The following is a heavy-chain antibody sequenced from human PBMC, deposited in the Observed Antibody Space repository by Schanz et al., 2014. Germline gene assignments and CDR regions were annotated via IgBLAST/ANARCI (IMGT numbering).Heavy chain of an antibody. J-gene: IGHJ4*02. D-gene: IGHD6-6*01. CDR1: RIIFGTYS. CDR2: ISSTSSYI. CDR3: VPMSIAAH. Sequence: EVQLVESGGGLVKPGGSLRLSCTASRIIFGTYSMNWVRQAPGKGLEWVSSISSTSSYIFYADSVKGRFTISRDNAKNSLYLQMNSLRAEDTAVYYCVPMSIAAHWGQGTLVTVSS. V-gene: IGHV3-21*01.